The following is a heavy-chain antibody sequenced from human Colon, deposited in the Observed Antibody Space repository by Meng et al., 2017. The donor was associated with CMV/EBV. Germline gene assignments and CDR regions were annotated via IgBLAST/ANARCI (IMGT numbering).Heavy chain of an antibody. J-gene: IGHJ6*02. Sequence: ASVKVSCKASGYRFTDYGITWVRQAPGQGLEWVGWITTYNGNTEYEQKFQDRVTMTTDTSTSTAHMELRSLRSDDTAVYFCARVYNWNNFYFYAMDVWGQGTTVTVSS. CDR3: ARVYNWNNFYFYAMDV. V-gene: IGHV1-18*01. D-gene: IGHD1-20*01. CDR1: GYRFTDYG. CDR2: ITTYNGNT.